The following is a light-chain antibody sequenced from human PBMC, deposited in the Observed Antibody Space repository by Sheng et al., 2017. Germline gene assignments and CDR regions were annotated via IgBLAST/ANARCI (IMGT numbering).Light chain of an antibody. V-gene: IGLV3-21*02. CDR1: NIGSKS. CDR2: DDY. J-gene: IGLJ2*01. CDR3: QVWDSSSDVV. Sequence: SYVVTQPPSVSVAPGQTARITCGGNNIGSKSVHWYQQKPGQAPVLVVYDDYDRPSGIPERFSGSNSGNTATLTISRVEDGDEADYYCQVWDSSSDVVFGGGTKLTVL.